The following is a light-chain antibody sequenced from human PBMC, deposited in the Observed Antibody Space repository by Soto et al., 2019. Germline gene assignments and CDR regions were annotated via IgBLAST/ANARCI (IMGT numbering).Light chain of an antibody. J-gene: IGLJ2*01. CDR1: NSNIGSNY. CDR3: GTWDSSLSAGV. Sequence: QSVLTQPPSVSATPGQKVTISCSGNNSNIGSNYVSWYQQLPGTAPELLISDNSKRPSGIPDRFSGSKSGTSATLAINGLQTGDEAHYYCGTWDSSLSAGVFGGGTQVNVL. V-gene: IGLV1-51*01. CDR2: DNS.